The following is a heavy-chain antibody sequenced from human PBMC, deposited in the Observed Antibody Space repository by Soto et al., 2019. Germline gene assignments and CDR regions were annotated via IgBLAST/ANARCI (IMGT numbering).Heavy chain of an antibody. CDR2: TSYDGSNK. CDR3: ARWGTTGGLDV. J-gene: IGHJ4*02. Sequence: QVQLVESGGGVVQPGTSLRLSCVGSGFTFRSFVIHWVRQAPGKGLEWVALTSYDGSNKYYDDSGKGRFTISRDNSRNTGDLQMDSLRLEDTALYYCARWGTTGGLDVWGQGTLVSVSS. CDR1: GFTFRSFV. D-gene: IGHD3-16*01. V-gene: IGHV3-30*19.